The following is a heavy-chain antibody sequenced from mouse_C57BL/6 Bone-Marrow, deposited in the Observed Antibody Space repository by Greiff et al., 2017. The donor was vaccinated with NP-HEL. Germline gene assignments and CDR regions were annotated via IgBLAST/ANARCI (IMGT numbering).Heavy chain of an antibody. Sequence: VQVVESGAELVKPGASVKMSCKASGYTFTTYPIEWMKQNHGKSLEWIGNFHPYNDDTKYNEKFKGKATLTVEKSSSTVYLELSRLTSDDSAVYYCARGLRRYYAMDYWGQGTSVTVSS. D-gene: IGHD2-2*01. CDR3: ARGLRRYYAMDY. J-gene: IGHJ4*01. CDR1: GYTFTTYP. CDR2: FHPYNDDT. V-gene: IGHV1-47*01.